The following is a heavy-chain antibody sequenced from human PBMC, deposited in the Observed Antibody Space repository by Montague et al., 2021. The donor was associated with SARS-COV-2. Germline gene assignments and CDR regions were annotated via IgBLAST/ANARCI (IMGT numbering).Heavy chain of an antibody. CDR3: ARHYSATLPAVY. D-gene: IGHD2-15*01. Sequence: SETLSLTCTVSGGSISSFYWSWFRQPPGKGLEWIGYISDSGSTNYNPSLTSRVTMSVGTSKNQFSLKVNPVTAADTAVYYCARHYSATLPAVYWGQGTLVTVSS. CDR1: GGSISSFY. J-gene: IGHJ4*02. CDR2: ISDSGST. V-gene: IGHV4-59*08.